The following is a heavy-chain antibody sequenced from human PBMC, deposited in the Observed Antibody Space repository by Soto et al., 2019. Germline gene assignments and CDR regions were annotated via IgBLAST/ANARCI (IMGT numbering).Heavy chain of an antibody. D-gene: IGHD2-2*01. V-gene: IGHV3-23*01. CDR1: GITFSAYA. CDR3: ATIIIPAATNFY. CDR2: ISGSGGST. Sequence: GGSLRLSCAASGITFSAYAMSWVRQAPGKGLEWVSSISGSGGSTYYADSVKGRLTISRDNSKNTLYLQMNSLRAEDTAVYYCATIIIPAATNFYWGQGTLVTVSS. J-gene: IGHJ4*02.